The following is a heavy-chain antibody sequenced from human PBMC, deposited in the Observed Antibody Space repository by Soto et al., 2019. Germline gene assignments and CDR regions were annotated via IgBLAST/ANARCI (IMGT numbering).Heavy chain of an antibody. CDR2: VYSGGST. Sequence: QVQLQESGPGLVKPSETLSLTCTVSGASVSSGTYFWSWIRLPPGKGLEWIAYVYSGGSTNSNPSLKSRVNISVDTSKTHLSLDLSSVTAAATALYYCARAPRTAVGGGDYWGQGILVTVAS. V-gene: IGHV4-61*03. J-gene: IGHJ4*02. CDR1: GASVSSGTYF. D-gene: IGHD3-16*01. CDR3: ARAPRTAVGGGDY.